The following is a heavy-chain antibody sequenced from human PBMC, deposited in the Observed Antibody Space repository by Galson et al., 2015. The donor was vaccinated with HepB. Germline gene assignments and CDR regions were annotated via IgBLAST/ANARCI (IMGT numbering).Heavy chain of an antibody. V-gene: IGHV3-48*01. CDR2: ISSRITTM. CDR3: ARDPEWELTNYAFDI. D-gene: IGHD1-26*01. Sequence: SLRLSCAASGFTFSSYSMNWVRQAPGKGLEWVSYISSRITTMYYADSVKGRFTISRDNAKNSLYLQMNSLRAEDTAVYYCARDPEWELTNYAFDIWGQGTMVTVSS. CDR1: GFTFSSYS. J-gene: IGHJ3*02.